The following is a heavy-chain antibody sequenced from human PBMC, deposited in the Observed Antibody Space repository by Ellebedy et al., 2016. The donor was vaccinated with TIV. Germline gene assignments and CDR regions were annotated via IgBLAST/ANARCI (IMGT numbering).Heavy chain of an antibody. CDR2: ISAYTGDT. Sequence: ASVKVSCKASGYAFNNYGVSWVRQAPGQGLDWVGWISAYTGDTNYARRFQGRVTVTIDTSTTTVYMEMRSLRSDDTGVYYCTRDMVQGMVARYLWFDYWGQGTLVTVSS. J-gene: IGHJ4*02. CDR3: TRDMVQGMVARYLWFDY. V-gene: IGHV1-18*01. D-gene: IGHD1-26*01. CDR1: GYAFNNYG.